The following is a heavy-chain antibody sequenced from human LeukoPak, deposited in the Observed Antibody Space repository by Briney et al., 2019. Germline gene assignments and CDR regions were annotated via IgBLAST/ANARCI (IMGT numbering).Heavy chain of an antibody. J-gene: IGHJ5*02. CDR1: GFTFSSYA. CDR3: AKDQEIVVVIKGNWFDP. CDR2: ISGSGGST. Sequence: GGSLRLSCAASGFTFSSYAMSWVRQAPGKGLEWVSAISGSGGSTYYADSVKGRLTISRDNSKNTLFLQMNSLRAEDTAVYYCAKDQEIVVVIKGNWFDPWGQGTLVTVSS. V-gene: IGHV3-23*01. D-gene: IGHD3-22*01.